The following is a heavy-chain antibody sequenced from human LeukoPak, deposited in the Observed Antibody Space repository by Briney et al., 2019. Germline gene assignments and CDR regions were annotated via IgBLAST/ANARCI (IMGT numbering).Heavy chain of an antibody. CDR3: ARARRITIFGVVMIQNWFDP. CDR1: GYTFTSYD. Sequence: ASVKVSCKASGYTFTSYDINWVRQATGQGLEWMGWMNPNSGNTGFAQKFQGRVTMTRNTSISTAYMELSSLRSEDTAVYYCARARRITIFGVVMIQNWFDPWGQGTLVTVSS. V-gene: IGHV1-8*01. D-gene: IGHD3-3*01. CDR2: MNPNSGNT. J-gene: IGHJ5*02.